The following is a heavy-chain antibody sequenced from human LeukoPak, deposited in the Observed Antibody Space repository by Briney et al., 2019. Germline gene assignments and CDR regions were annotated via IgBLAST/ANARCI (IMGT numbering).Heavy chain of an antibody. D-gene: IGHD4-23*01. CDR3: AKDGDYGGLFYYFDY. Sequence: PGGSLRLSCAASGFTFSSYWMSWVRQAPGKGLEWVANIKQDGSEKYYVDSVKGRFTISRDNAKNSLYLQMNSLRAEDTAVYYCAKDGDYGGLFYYFDYWGQGTLVTVSS. V-gene: IGHV3-7*01. CDR2: IKQDGSEK. J-gene: IGHJ4*02. CDR1: GFTFSSYW.